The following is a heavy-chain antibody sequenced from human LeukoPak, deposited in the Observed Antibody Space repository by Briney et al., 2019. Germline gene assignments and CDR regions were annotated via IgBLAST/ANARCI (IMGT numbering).Heavy chain of an antibody. J-gene: IGHJ4*02. CDR2: IWYDGSNK. CDR1: KFASSNSP. CDR3: ARGSTGDLVSEYDY. D-gene: IGHD4-17*01. Sequence: GGSLRLSCAASKFASSNSPMTWVRQAPGKGLEWVAVIWYDGSNKYYADSVKGRFTISRDNSKNTLYLQMNSLRAEDTAVYYCARGSTGDLVSEYDYWGQGTLVTVSS. V-gene: IGHV3-33*08.